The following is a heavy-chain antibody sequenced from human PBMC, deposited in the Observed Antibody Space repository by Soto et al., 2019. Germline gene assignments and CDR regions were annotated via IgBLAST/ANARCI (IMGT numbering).Heavy chain of an antibody. CDR3: ARRRAGGKYFDF. Sequence: QLQLQESGPGLVKPSETLSLTCTVSDGSVNSTTYYWGWIRQPPGKGLEWIGTFYYSGSTYYNPSLKSRVTLSVDTSENQFSLKLSSVTAADTAVYYCARRRAGGKYFDFWGQGTLVTVSS. V-gene: IGHV4-39*01. D-gene: IGHD1-26*01. CDR1: DGSVNSTTYY. J-gene: IGHJ4*02. CDR2: FYYSGST.